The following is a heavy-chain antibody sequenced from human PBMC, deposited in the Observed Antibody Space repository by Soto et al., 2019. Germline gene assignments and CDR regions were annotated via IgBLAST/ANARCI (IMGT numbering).Heavy chain of an antibody. CDR3: ARVNRDGYKNEVYYYYGMDV. D-gene: IGHD5-12*01. CDR1: GGSISSSNW. CDR2: IYHSGST. Sequence: NPSETLSLTWAVSGGSISSSNWWSWVRHPPWKVLDWIGEIYHSGSTNYNPSLKSRVTISVDKSKNQFSLKLSSVTAADTAVYYCARVNRDGYKNEVYYYYGMDVWGQGNTVTVSS. J-gene: IGHJ6*02. V-gene: IGHV4-4*02.